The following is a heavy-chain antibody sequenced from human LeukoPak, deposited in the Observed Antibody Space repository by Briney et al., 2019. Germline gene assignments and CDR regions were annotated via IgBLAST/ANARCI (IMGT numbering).Heavy chain of an antibody. J-gene: IGHJ4*02. CDR3: VRRRGSSWKGGFDY. CDR1: GYNFNTFW. CDR2: IYPGDSDT. Sequence: GESLKISREGSGYNFNTFWIGWVRQKPGEGLEWVGIIYPGDSDTKYSPAVQGQVTISADKPITTAYLQWSSLKASDTAMYYCVRRRGSSWKGGFDYWGQGTLVTVSS. D-gene: IGHD6-13*01. V-gene: IGHV5-51*01.